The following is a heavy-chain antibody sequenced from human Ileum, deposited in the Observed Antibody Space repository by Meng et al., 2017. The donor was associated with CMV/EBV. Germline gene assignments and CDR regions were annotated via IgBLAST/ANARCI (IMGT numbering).Heavy chain of an antibody. CDR3: ARELANKWFYY. V-gene: IGHV4-39*07. CDR2: MSCNGIA. D-gene: IGHD1-26*01. CDR1: CGPTSYGMNS. Sequence: LLQAGAPVTEPPAEILVSCSAASCGPTSYGMNSGAWARQHPVKRMEWIGSMSCNGIADYNPSLKIRFTLSLHVTQKQFSLRLTSVTAADSAVYFCARELANKWFYYWGQGTLVTVSS. J-gene: IGHJ4*02.